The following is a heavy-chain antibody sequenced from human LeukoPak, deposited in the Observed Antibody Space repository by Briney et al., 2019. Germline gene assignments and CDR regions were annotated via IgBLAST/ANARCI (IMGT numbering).Heavy chain of an antibody. CDR3: ARPFGSAARREDAFDI. D-gene: IGHD6-6*01. Sequence: GESLKISCKGSGYSFTSYWIGWVRQMPGKGLEWMGIIYPGESDTRDSPAFQGQVTISADKSISTAYLQWSSLKASDTAMYYCARPFGSAARREDAFDIWGQGTMVTVSS. CDR2: IYPGESDT. V-gene: IGHV5-51*01. J-gene: IGHJ3*02. CDR1: GYSFTSYW.